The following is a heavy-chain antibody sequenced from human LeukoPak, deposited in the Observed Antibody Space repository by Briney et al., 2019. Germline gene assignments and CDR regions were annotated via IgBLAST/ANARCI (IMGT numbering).Heavy chain of an antibody. CDR1: GFTFSDHY. CDR2: SRDKANSYTT. D-gene: IGHD2-21*01. V-gene: IGHV3-72*01. Sequence: GGSLRLSCTVSGFTFSDHYMEWVRQAPGKGLEWVGRSRDKANSYTTEYAASVKGRFTISRDDSKNSLYLQMNSLKTEDTAVYYCITPLPYSAQGGQGTLVTVSS. J-gene: IGHJ4*02. CDR3: ITPLPYSAQ.